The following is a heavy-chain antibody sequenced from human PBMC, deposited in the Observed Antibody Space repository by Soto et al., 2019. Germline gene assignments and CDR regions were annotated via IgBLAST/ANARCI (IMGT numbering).Heavy chain of an antibody. CDR3: ARGGGFSPYYYNLDV. CDR2: INPRGGST. J-gene: IGHJ6*02. Sequence: GASVKVSCKASGYTLNTYYMHWVLQAPGQGPEWMGIINPRGGSTTYAQNFQDRVTMTRDTSSSTVYMELSSLRSEDTAVYYCARGGGFSPYYYNLDVWGQGTTVTVS. CDR1: GYTLNTYY. V-gene: IGHV1-46*02. D-gene: IGHD2-15*01.